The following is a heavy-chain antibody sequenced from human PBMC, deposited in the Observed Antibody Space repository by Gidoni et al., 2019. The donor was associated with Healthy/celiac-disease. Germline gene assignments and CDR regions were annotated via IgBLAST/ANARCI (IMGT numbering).Heavy chain of an antibody. D-gene: IGHD2-8*02. Sequence: EVQLVESGGGLVKPGGSLRLSCAASGFTFSNAWMGWVRQAPGKGLEWVGRIKSKTDGETTDYAAPVKGRFTISRDDSKNTLYLQMNSLKTEDTAVYYCTTDLTGFDIWGQGTMVTVSS. CDR2: IKSKTDGETT. CDR3: TTDLTGFDI. V-gene: IGHV3-15*01. CDR1: GFTFSNAW. J-gene: IGHJ3*02.